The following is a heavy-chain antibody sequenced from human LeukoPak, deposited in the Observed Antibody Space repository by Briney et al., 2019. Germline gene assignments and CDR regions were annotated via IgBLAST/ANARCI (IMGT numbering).Heavy chain of an antibody. CDR1: GFTFSSYS. Sequence: PGGSPRLSCAASGFTFSSYSMNWVRQAPGKGLEWVSYISSSSSTIYYADSVKGRFTISRDNAKNSLYLQMNSLRDEDTAVYYCARGGVAGTFGGNYYYGMDVWGQGTTVTVSS. V-gene: IGHV3-48*02. CDR3: ARGGVAGTFGGNYYYGMDV. J-gene: IGHJ6*02. D-gene: IGHD6-19*01. CDR2: ISSSSSTI.